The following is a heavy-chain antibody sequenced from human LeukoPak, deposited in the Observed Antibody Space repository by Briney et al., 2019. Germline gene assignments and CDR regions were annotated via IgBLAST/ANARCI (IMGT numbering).Heavy chain of an antibody. J-gene: IGHJ6*02. CDR1: GYSFNSFD. V-gene: IGHV1-8*01. CDR2: MNPNSGNT. CDR3: ARLTRYYYGMDV. Sequence: ASVKVSCKASGYSFNSFDINWVRQAAGQGLEWMGWMNPNSGNTGNAQKFQGRVTMTRNTSITTAYMELSSLTSEDTAVYYCARLTRYYYGMDVWGQGTTVTVSS. D-gene: IGHD1-14*01.